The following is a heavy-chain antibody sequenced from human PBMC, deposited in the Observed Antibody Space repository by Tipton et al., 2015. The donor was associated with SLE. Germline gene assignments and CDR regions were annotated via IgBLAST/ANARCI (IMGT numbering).Heavy chain of an antibody. CDR1: GVSISSHSHY. J-gene: IGHJ6*02. V-gene: IGHV4-39*07. Sequence: TLSLTCSVSGVSISSHSHYWGWIRQPPGKGLEWIGIIYNSGSTYSSPSLESRVTISVDTSKNQVSLRLSSVTAADTAVYYCARGSASGYYGMDVWGQGTTVTVSS. CDR3: ARGSASGYYGMDV. CDR2: IYNSGST.